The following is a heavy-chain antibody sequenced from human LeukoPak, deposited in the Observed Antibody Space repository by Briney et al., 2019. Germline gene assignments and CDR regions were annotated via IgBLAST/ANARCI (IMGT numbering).Heavy chain of an antibody. CDR1: GFNFNTSG. Sequence: GRSLRLSCAASGFNFNTSGMHWVRQAPGKGLEWVAVILHDGSNKNYADSVKGRFTISRDSAKNSLYLQMNSLRAEDTAVYYCARDSAGYNWNYEAFDVWGQGTVVTVPS. J-gene: IGHJ3*01. CDR2: ILHDGSNK. CDR3: ARDSAGYNWNYEAFDV. D-gene: IGHD1-7*01. V-gene: IGHV3-33*01.